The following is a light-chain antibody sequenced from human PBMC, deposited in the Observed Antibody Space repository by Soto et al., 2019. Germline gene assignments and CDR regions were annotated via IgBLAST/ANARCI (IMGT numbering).Light chain of an antibody. CDR1: SSNIGAGYD. J-gene: IGLJ2*01. V-gene: IGLV1-40*01. CDR2: GNS. CDR3: QSYDSSNVV. Sequence: QSVLTQPPSVSGAPGQRVTISCTGSSSNIGAGYDVHWYQQLPETAPKLLIYGNSNRPSGVPDRFSGSKSGTSASLAITGLQAEDEADYYCQSYDSSNVVFGGGTKLTVL.